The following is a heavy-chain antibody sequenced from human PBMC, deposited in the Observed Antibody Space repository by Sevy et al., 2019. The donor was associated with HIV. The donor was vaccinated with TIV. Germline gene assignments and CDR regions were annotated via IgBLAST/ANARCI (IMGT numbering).Heavy chain of an antibody. CDR2: IYSSGST. V-gene: IGHV4-4*07. CDR3: ARDHPYNGAFNI. CDR1: GGSISSYY. Sequence: SETLSLTCTVSGGSISSYYWSWIRQPAGKGLEWIGHIYSSGSTNYNPSLKSRVTMSVDTSNNQFSLKLSSVTAADTAVYYWARDHPYNGAFNIWGQGTMVTVSS. D-gene: IGHD2-8*01. J-gene: IGHJ3*02.